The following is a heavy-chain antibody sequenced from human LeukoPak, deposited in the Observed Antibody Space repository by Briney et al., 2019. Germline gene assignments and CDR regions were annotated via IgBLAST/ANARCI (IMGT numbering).Heavy chain of an antibody. CDR2: ISSSSSYI. Sequence: GGSLGLSCAASGFTFSNAWMNWVRQAPGKGLEWVSSISSSSSYIYYADSVKGRFTISRDNAKNSLYLQMNSLRAEDTAVYYCARDRNDFWSGSADAFDIWGQGTMVTVSS. V-gene: IGHV3-21*01. CDR3: ARDRNDFWSGSADAFDI. J-gene: IGHJ3*02. D-gene: IGHD3-3*01. CDR1: GFTFSNAW.